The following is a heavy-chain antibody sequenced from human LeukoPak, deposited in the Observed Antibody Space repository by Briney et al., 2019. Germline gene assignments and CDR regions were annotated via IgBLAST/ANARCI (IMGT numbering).Heavy chain of an antibody. V-gene: IGHV1-69*04. Sequence: AVTVSFMSSVGTFSIYAISWVGQAPGQGREWMGRIIPIIGVANYAQKFQGRVTITADKSTSTAYMELSSLRSDDTAVYYCARDRQVLWFGELSWDGYFDYWGQGTLVTVSS. CDR2: IIPIIGVA. D-gene: IGHD3-10*01. J-gene: IGHJ4*02. CDR3: ARDRQVLWFGELSWDGYFDY. CDR1: VGTFSIYA.